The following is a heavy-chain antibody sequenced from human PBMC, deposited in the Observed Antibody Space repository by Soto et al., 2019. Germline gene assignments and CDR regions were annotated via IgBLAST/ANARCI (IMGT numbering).Heavy chain of an antibody. CDR2: IFPLADTT. D-gene: IGHD3-3*01. CDR3: ATIVGGIFDF. J-gene: IGHJ4*02. Sequence: QVQLVQSGADVKKPGSSVKVSCKASGGSFSSYSISWVRQAPGQGLEWMGVIFPLADTTKFAQNFQGRVTITAHKSTSPAYMELSSLTSLDTAGYYGATIVGGIFDFWSQGTLVTVSS. CDR1: GGSFSSYS. V-gene: IGHV1-69*06.